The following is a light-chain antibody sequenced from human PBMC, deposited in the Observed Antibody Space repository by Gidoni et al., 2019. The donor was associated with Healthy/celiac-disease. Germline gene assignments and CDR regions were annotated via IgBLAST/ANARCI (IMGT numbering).Light chain of an antibody. V-gene: IGKV3-11*01. Sequence: IVLTQSPATLSLSPGERATLSRRASQSVSSYLAWYQQKPGQAPRLLIYDASNRATGSPARFSGSGSGTDFTLTISSLEPEDFAVYYCQQRSNWLTFGGGTKVEIK. CDR3: QQRSNWLT. CDR2: DAS. CDR1: QSVSSY. J-gene: IGKJ4*01.